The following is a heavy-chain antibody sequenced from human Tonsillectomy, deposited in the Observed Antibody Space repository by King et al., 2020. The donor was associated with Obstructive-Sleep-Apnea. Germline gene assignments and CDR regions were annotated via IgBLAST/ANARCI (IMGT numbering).Heavy chain of an antibody. Sequence: VQLVESGGGLVQPGGSLRISCAASGFTFSTYAMNLVRQAPGKGLEWVSGISGSGETTFYVDSVKGRFTISRDNSKNTLYLQMNRLRAEDTAVYYCAAGNPLDYWGQGTLVIVSS. V-gene: IGHV3-23*04. D-gene: IGHD6-13*01. CDR1: GFTFSTYA. CDR2: ISGSGETT. J-gene: IGHJ4*02. CDR3: AAGNPLDY.